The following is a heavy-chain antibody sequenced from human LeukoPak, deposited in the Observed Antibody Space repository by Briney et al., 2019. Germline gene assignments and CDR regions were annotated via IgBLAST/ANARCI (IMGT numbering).Heavy chain of an antibody. V-gene: IGHV4-61*02. CDR2: IYTSGST. D-gene: IGHD1-1*01. Sequence: PSETLSLTCTVSGGSISSGSYYWSWIRQPAGKGLEWIGRIYTSGSTNYNPSLKSRVTISVDTSKNQFSLKLSSVTAADTAVYYCARKWNDHNDAFDIWGQGTMVTVSS. CDR1: GGSISSGSYY. CDR3: ARKWNDHNDAFDI. J-gene: IGHJ3*02.